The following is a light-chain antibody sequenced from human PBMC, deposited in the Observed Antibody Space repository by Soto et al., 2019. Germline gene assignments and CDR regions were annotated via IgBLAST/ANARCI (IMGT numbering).Light chain of an antibody. V-gene: IGKV3-15*01. J-gene: IGKJ1*01. CDR2: GAS. Sequence: EIVLTQSPVTLSVSPGERATLSCRASQSISSNLAWYQQKPGQAPRLLIYGASTRATGIPARFRGSGSGTEFTLTIISLQSEDFAVYFCQHYHNWPPWTFGQGTKVDI. CDR3: QHYHNWPPWT. CDR1: QSISSN.